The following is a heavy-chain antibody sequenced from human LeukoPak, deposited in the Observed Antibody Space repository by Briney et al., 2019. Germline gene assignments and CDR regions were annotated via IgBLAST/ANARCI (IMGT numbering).Heavy chain of an antibody. CDR2: ISGSGGST. Sequence: GGSLRLSCAASGFTFSSYAMSWVRQAPGKGLEWVSAISGSGGSTYYADSVKGRFTISRDNSKNTLYLQMNSLRAEDTAVYYCAKTIAVASYYYHGMDVWGQGTTVTVSS. V-gene: IGHV3-23*01. J-gene: IGHJ6*02. CDR1: GFTFSSYA. CDR3: AKTIAVASYYYHGMDV. D-gene: IGHD6-19*01.